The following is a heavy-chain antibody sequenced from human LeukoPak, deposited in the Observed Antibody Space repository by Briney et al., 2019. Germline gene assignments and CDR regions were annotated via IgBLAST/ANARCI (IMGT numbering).Heavy chain of an antibody. CDR2: IYYSGST. Sequence: PSETLSLTCTASGGSISSYYWSWIRQPPGKGLEWIGYIYYSGSTNYNPSLKSRVTISVDTSKNPFSLKLSSVTAADTAVYYCARAGHVHYYDSSGYKRTFDIWGQGTMVTVSS. V-gene: IGHV4-59*01. CDR3: ARAGHVHYYDSSGYKRTFDI. D-gene: IGHD3-22*01. CDR1: GGSISSYY. J-gene: IGHJ3*02.